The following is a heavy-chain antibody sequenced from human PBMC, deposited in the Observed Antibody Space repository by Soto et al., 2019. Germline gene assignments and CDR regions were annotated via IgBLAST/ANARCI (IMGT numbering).Heavy chain of an antibody. V-gene: IGHV4-34*01. CDR2: INHSGST. Sequence: PSETLSLTCAVYGGSFSGYYWNWIRQPPGKGLEWIGEINHSGSTNYNPSLKSRVTISVDTSQNQFSLRLSSVTAADTAVYYCARRNYYDSSGYLFDYWGRGTPVTVSS. CDR3: ARRNYYDSSGYLFDY. CDR1: GGSFSGYY. D-gene: IGHD3-22*01. J-gene: IGHJ4*02.